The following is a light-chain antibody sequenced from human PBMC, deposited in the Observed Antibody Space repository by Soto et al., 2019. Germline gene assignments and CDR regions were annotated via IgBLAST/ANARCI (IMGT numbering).Light chain of an antibody. CDR2: EVT. CDR3: SASTSTNTPYV. V-gene: IGLV2-14*01. Sequence: QSALTQPASVSGSPGQSITISCTGSSSDVGAYHFVSWYQHHPGKAPKLILYEVTTRPSGISSRFSGSKPGNTASLTISWLQADDEVNYYFSASTSTNTPYVFATGTKLTVL. CDR1: SSDVGAYHF. J-gene: IGLJ1*01.